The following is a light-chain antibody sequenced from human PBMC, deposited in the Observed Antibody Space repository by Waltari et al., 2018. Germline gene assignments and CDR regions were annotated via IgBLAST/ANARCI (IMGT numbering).Light chain of an antibody. CDR1: QGLLHSDGNTY. V-gene: IGKV2-30*02. CDR3: MQGTHWPFT. CDR2: RVS. Sequence: DVVMTQSPLSLPVTRGQPASTFCSHSQGLLHSDGNTYLNWFHQKPGQSPRRLIYRVSNRDCGVPDRFSGSGSGTDFTLRIGRVEAEDVGVYYCMQGTHWPFTFGQGTRLEIK. J-gene: IGKJ5*01.